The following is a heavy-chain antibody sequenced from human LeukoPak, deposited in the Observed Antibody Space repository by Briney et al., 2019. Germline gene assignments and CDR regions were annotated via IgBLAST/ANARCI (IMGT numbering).Heavy chain of an antibody. CDR1: GGSFSGYY. D-gene: IGHD2-2*01. CDR3: AREPMVPAATGFDY. J-gene: IGHJ4*02. CDR2: INHSGST. Sequence: SETLSLTCAVYGGSFSGYYWSWIRQPPGKGLEWIGEINHSGSTNYNPSLKSRVTISVDTSKNQFSLKLSSVTAADTAVYYCAREPMVPAATGFDYWGQGTLVTVSS. V-gene: IGHV4-34*01.